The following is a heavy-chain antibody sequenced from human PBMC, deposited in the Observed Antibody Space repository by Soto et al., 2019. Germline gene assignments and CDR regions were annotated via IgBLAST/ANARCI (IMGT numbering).Heavy chain of an antibody. CDR3: AKDHSGSYYPNWFDP. J-gene: IGHJ5*02. D-gene: IGHD1-26*01. CDR1: GFTFSSYG. CDR2: ISYDGGNK. Sequence: QVQLVESGGGVVQPGRSLRLSCAASGFTFSSYGMHWVRQAPGKGLEWVAVISYDGGNKYHTDSVKGRFTISRDNSKNTLYLQMNSLRAEDTAVYYCAKDHSGSYYPNWFDPWGQGTLVTVSS. V-gene: IGHV3-30*18.